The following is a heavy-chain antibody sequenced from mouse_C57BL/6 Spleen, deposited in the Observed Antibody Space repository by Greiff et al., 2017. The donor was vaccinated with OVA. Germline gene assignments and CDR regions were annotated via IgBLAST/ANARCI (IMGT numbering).Heavy chain of an antibody. CDR1: GFTFNTYA. Sequence: EVHLVESGGGLVQPKGSLKLSCAASGFTFNTYAMHWVRQAPGKGLEWVARIRSKSSNYATYYADSVKDRFTISRDDSQSMLYLQMNNLKTEDTAMYYCVREGGVTTVVAPGFAYWGQGTLVTVSA. V-gene: IGHV10-3*01. J-gene: IGHJ3*01. D-gene: IGHD1-1*01. CDR3: VREGGVTTVVAPGFAY. CDR2: IRSKSSNYAT.